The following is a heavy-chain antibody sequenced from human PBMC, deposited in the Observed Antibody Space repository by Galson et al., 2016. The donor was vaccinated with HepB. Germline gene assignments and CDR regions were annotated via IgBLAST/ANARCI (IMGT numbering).Heavy chain of an antibody. CDR1: GTSISSSPYY. V-gene: IGHV4-39*01. J-gene: IGHJ4*02. CDR2: IYYSGRT. D-gene: IGHD2-21*01. CDR3: VRSPCGGECFTDF. Sequence: ETLSLTCTVSGTSISSSPYYWGLIRQTPGKGLEWIGSIYYSGRTYYSPSLRSRVTISLDTSKNQFSLKLTSVTAADTGVYYCVRSPCGGECFTDFWGQGTLVTVSS.